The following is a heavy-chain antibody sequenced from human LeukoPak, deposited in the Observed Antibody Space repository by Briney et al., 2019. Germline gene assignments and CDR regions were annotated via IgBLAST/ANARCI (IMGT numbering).Heavy chain of an antibody. V-gene: IGHV3-30*09. CDR1: GFTFTSYA. Sequence: GGSLRLSCAASGFTFTSYALHWVRQAPGMGLEWVAVISYDGNNKHYADSVKGRFAISRDNSKNTLYLQMDSLRTEDTAVYYCARDFPNTGSTYPQVTVPEFWSHGTLVTVSS. CDR3: ARDFPNTGSTYPQVTVPEF. D-gene: IGHD2-8*02. J-gene: IGHJ4*01. CDR2: ISYDGNNK.